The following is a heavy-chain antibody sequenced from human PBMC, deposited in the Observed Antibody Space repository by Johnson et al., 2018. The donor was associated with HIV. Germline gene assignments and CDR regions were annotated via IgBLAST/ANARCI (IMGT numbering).Heavy chain of an antibody. D-gene: IGHD3-3*01. CDR2: ISSDGSTT. CDR3: AKPYYDFWSGSSPPAG. V-gene: IGHV3-74*02. J-gene: IGHJ3*01. Sequence: EVQLVESGGGLAKPAWSPRLSCAASQFTFSSYYMNCVRQAPGKGLVWVARISSDGSTTRYADFVKGRFTISRDNAKNTMYLQMNSLRAEDTAVYYCAKPYYDFWSGSSPPAGWGQGTMVTVSS. CDR1: QFTFSSYY.